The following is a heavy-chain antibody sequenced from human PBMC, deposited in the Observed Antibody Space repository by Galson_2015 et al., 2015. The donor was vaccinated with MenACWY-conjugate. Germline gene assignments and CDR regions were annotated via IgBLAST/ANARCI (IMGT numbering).Heavy chain of an antibody. CDR2: ISYDGSNK. CDR3: AKGRAWVGATSQFDY. Sequence: SLRLSCAASGFTFSSYSMNWVRQAPGKGLEWVAVISYDGSNKYYADSVKGRFTISRDNSKNTLYLQMNSLRAEDTAVYYCAKGRAWVGATSQFDYWGQGTLVTVSS. D-gene: IGHD1-26*01. CDR1: GFTFSSYS. J-gene: IGHJ4*02. V-gene: IGHV3-30*18.